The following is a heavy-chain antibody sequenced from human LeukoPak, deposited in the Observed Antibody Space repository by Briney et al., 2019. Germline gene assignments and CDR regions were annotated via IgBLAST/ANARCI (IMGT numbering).Heavy chain of an antibody. Sequence: PGGSLRLSCAASGFTFSSYGMHWVRQAPGKGLEWVAVISYDGSNKYYADSVKGRFTISRDNSKNTLYLQMNSLRAEDTAVYYCARDIYGGYSYGATFDYWGQGTLVTVSS. D-gene: IGHD5-18*01. CDR2: ISYDGSNK. CDR3: ARDIYGGYSYGATFDY. V-gene: IGHV3-30*03. CDR1: GFTFSSYG. J-gene: IGHJ4*02.